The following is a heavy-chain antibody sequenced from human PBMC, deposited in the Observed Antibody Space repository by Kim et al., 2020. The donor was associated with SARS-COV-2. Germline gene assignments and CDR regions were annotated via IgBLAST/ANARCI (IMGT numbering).Heavy chain of an antibody. Sequence: YTPSRNRRLTISVDTSKNQFSLKVRSVTAADTAVYYCARWHYYYFYGVDVWGQGTTVTVSS. CDR3: ARWHYYYFYGVDV. J-gene: IGHJ6*02. V-gene: IGHV4-59*01.